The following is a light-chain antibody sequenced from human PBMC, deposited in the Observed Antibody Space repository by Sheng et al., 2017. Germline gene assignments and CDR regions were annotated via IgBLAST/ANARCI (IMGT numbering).Light chain of an antibody. CDR2: GAS. CDR3: QQRSNWVT. CDR1: QSVSIN. Sequence: IVMTQSPAALSVSPGERATLSCRASQSVSINLAWYQQKPGQAPRLLIYGASTRPTGIPARFSGSGSGTEFTLTISSLQSEDFAVYYCQQRSNWVTFGGGTKVEIK. J-gene: IGKJ4*01. V-gene: IGKV3-15*01.